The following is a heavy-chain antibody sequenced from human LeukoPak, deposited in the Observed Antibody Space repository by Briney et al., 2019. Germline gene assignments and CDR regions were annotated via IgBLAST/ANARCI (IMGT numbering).Heavy chain of an antibody. J-gene: IGHJ3*02. CDR3: AKDLPVTMVRDDAFDI. D-gene: IGHD3-10*01. V-gene: IGHV4-38-2*02. CDR2: INYSGST. CDR1: GYSISSGYY. Sequence: PSETLSLTCAVSGYSISSGYYWGWIRQPPGKGLEWIGSINYSGSTYYNPSLKSRVTILVDTSKNHFSLKLSSVTAADTAVYYCAKDLPVTMVRDDAFDIWGQGTMVTVSS.